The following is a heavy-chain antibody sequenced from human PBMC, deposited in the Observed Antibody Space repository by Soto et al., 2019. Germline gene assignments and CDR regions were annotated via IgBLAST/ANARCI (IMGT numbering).Heavy chain of an antibody. CDR2: MNPNSGNT. V-gene: IGHV1-8*01. J-gene: IGHJ6*02. CDR1: GYTFTSYD. Sequence: QVQLVQSGAEVKKPGASVKVSCKASGYTFTSYDINWVRQATGQGLEWMGWMNPNSGNTGYAQKFQGRVTMTRNTSIRTAYMELSSLRSEDTAVYYCARGRYCISTSCYGRGMDVWGQGTTVTVSS. CDR3: ARGRYCISTSCYGRGMDV. D-gene: IGHD2-2*01.